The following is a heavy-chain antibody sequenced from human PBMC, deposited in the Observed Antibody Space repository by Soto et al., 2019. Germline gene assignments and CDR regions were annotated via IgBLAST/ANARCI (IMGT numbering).Heavy chain of an antibody. Sequence: ASVKVSCKVSGYTLTELSMHWVRQAPGKGLEWMGGFDPEDGETIYAQKFQGRVTMTEDTSTDTAYMELSSLGSEDTAVYYCATDYLGITGTTIVDYWGQGTLVTVSS. CDR2: FDPEDGET. CDR3: ATDYLGITGTTIVDY. V-gene: IGHV1-24*01. CDR1: GYTLTELS. D-gene: IGHD1-7*01. J-gene: IGHJ4*02.